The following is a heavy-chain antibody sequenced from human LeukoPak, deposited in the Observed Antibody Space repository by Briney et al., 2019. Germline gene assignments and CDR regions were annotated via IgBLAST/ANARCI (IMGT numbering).Heavy chain of an antibody. CDR2: IKQDGSEK. D-gene: IGHD3-22*01. CDR1: GFTFNSYW. Sequence: GGSLRLSCAASGFTFNSYWMSWVRQAPGKGLEWVANIKQDGSEKYYVDSVKGRFTISRDNAKNSLYLQMNSLRAEDTAVYYCARGPYYYDSSGYCHFDYWGQGTLVTVSS. CDR3: ARGPYYYDSSGYCHFDY. J-gene: IGHJ4*02. V-gene: IGHV3-7*04.